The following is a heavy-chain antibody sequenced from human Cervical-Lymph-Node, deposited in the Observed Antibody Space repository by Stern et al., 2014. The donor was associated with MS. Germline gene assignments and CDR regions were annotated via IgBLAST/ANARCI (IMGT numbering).Heavy chain of an antibody. CDR1: GGTFSTHA. Sequence: VQLVDSGAEVKKPGSSVKGSCKSSGGTFSTHAISWVRQAPGQGLERLGRVIPILDTTDYAQRLQGRLTIDADESTDTAYMELRSLTPDDTAVYYCAREKSDCSGGSCFSSLDYWGQGTLVTVSS. CDR2: VIPILDTT. CDR3: AREKSDCSGGSCFSSLDY. V-gene: IGHV1-69*11. J-gene: IGHJ4*02. D-gene: IGHD2-15*01.